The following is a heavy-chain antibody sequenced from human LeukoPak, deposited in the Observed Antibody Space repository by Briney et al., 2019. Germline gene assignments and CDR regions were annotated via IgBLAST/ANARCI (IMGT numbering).Heavy chain of an antibody. V-gene: IGHV3-7*01. J-gene: IGHJ4*02. D-gene: IGHD4-23*01. Sequence: GGSLRLSCEASGFTFNNYWMSWVRQAPGKGLEWVANIRYDGSEKYYVDAVKGRFTISRDNARNSLYLQMNSLRAEDTAVYYCARGRWLGDYFDYWGQGTLVTVSS. CDR3: ARGRWLGDYFDY. CDR2: IRYDGSEK. CDR1: GFTFNNYW.